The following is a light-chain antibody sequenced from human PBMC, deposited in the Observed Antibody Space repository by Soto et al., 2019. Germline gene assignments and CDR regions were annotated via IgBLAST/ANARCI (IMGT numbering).Light chain of an antibody. J-gene: IGKJ5*01. CDR2: GAS. CDR1: QSVSSN. CDR3: QQYNNWPPSIT. V-gene: IGKV3-15*01. Sequence: EIVMTQSPATLSVSPGERATLSCRASQSVSSNLAWYQQKPGQAPRLLIYGASTRATGIPARFSGSGSGTEFTLTISSLQSEDFAVYHCQQYNNWPPSITFGQRTRLEIK.